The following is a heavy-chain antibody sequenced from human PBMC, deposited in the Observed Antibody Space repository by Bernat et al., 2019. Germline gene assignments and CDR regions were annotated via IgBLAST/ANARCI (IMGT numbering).Heavy chain of an antibody. CDR2: INPSGGST. D-gene: IGHD1-20*01. CDR1: GYTFTSYY. Sequence: VQLVESGAEVKKPGASVKVSCKASGYTFTSYYMHWVRQAPGQGLEWMGIINPSGGSTSYAQKFQGRVTMTRDTSTSTVCMELSSLRSEDTAVYYCARFYNWNDVFDYWGQGTLVTVSS. CDR3: ARFYNWNDVFDY. J-gene: IGHJ4*02. V-gene: IGHV1-46*01.